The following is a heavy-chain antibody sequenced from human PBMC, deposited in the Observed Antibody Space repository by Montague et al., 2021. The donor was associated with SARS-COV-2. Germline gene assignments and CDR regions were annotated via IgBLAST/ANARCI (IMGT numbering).Heavy chain of an antibody. CDR3: VRDHDQVFDY. D-gene: IGHD1-1*01. V-gene: IGHV6-1*01. CDR1: GDSVSTKISA. Sequence: CAISGDSVSTKISAWNWIRQSPSRGLEWLGRTYYRSNWSHDYAPSVKSRIIVNPDTSKDQFSLQLNSVTPEDTAVYYCVRDHDQVFDYWGEGTLVTVSS. CDR2: TYYRSNWSH. J-gene: IGHJ4*02.